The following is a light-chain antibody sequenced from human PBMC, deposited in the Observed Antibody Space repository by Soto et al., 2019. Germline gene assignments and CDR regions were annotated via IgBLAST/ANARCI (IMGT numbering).Light chain of an antibody. CDR2: RNT. CDR1: SSNIGAGYD. CDR3: QSYDTSLNGFV. J-gene: IGLJ1*01. Sequence: QSVLTQPPSVSGALGQTVTISCTGSSSNIGAGYDVHWYQQFPGTAPKRLIFRNTNRPSGVPDRFSSSNSGTSASLAITGLQAEDEADYNCQSYDTSLNGFVFGTGPTLTVL. V-gene: IGLV1-40*01.